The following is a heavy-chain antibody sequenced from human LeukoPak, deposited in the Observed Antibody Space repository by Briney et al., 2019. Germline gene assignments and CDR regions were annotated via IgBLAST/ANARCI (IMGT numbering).Heavy chain of an antibody. J-gene: IGHJ4*02. CDR2: ISSSSSYI. V-gene: IGHV3-21*01. Sequence: GGSLRLSCAASGFTFSSYSMNWVRQAPGKGLEWVSSISSSSSYICYADSVKGRFTISRDNAKNSLYLQMNSLRAEDTAVYYCASPLLTIFGVVTDIWGQGTLVTVSS. D-gene: IGHD3-3*01. CDR3: ASPLLTIFGVVTDI. CDR1: GFTFSSYS.